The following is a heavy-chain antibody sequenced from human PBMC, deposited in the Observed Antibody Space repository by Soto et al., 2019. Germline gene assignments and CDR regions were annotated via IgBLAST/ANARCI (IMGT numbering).Heavy chain of an antibody. CDR2: IYYSGST. CDR3: ARGVDRQWADY. CDR1: GGSLNAYF. D-gene: IGHD6-19*01. Sequence: ETLSLTCTVSGGSLNAYFWTWIRQPPGKGLEWIGYIYYSGSTNYNPSLKSRVSISLHTSKNQFSLKLSSVTAADTAVYYCARGVDRQWADYWGQGTLVTVSS. V-gene: IGHV4-59*01. J-gene: IGHJ4*02.